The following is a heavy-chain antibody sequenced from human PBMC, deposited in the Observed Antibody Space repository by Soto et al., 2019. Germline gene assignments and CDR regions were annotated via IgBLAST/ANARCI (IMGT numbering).Heavy chain of an antibody. CDR3: ARGRLRFLEWLPPSRLDY. V-gene: IGHV1-18*01. CDR1: GYTFTSYG. D-gene: IGHD3-3*01. Sequence: ASVKVSCKASGYTFTSYGISWVRQAPGQGLEWMGWISAYNGNTNYAQKLQGRVTMTTNTSTSTAYMELSSLRSEDTAVYYCARGRLRFLEWLPPSRLDYWGQGTLVTVSS. CDR2: ISAYNGNT. J-gene: IGHJ4*02.